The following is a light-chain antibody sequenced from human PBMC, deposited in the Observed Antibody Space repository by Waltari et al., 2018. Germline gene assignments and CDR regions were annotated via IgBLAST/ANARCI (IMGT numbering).Light chain of an antibody. Sequence: QSALTQPASVSGSPGQSITISCAGTSSDPGTYNFVSWYQHRPGKAPKLMIYEDTQRPSGFSDRFSGSKAGNTASLRISGLQAEDEADYYCCSYADSNVVFGGGTKLTV. V-gene: IGLV2-23*01. J-gene: IGLJ2*01. CDR3: CSYADSNVV. CDR1: SSDPGTYNF. CDR2: EDT.